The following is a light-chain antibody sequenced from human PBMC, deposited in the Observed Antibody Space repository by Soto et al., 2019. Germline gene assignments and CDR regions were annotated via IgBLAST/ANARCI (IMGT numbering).Light chain of an antibody. J-gene: IGLJ3*02. V-gene: IGLV2-11*01. Sequence: QSALTQPRSVSGSPGQSVTISCTGTSSDVGIYNYVSWYQHHPGKAPKLIIYDVIKRPSGVPDRFSGSKSGITASLTISGAQADDEADYYCCSNAAPSTLVFGGGTKLTVL. CDR3: CSNAAPSTLV. CDR2: DVI. CDR1: SSDVGIYNY.